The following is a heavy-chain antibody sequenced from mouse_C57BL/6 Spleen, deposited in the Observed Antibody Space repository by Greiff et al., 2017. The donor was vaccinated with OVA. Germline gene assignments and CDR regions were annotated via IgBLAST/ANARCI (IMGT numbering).Heavy chain of an antibody. D-gene: IGHD1-1*01. CDR3: ARWGYYGSSYLDY. J-gene: IGHJ2*01. V-gene: IGHV1-80*01. CDR1: GYAFSSYW. Sequence: VQLQQSGAELVKPGASVKISCKASGYAFSSYWMNWVKQRPGKGLEWIGQIYPGDGDTNYNGKFKGKATLTADKSSSTAYMQLSSLTSEDAAVYFCARWGYYGSSYLDYWGQGTTLTVSS. CDR2: IYPGDGDT.